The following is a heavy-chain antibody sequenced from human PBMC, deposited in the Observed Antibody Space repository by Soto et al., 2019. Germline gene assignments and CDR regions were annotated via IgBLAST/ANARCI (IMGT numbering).Heavy chain of an antibody. Sequence: QVQLVQSGAEVKKPGSSVKVSCKASGGTFSSYTISWVRQAPGQGLEWMGRIIPILGIANYAQKFQGRVTITAEKSTSTAYMGLSSLRSEDTAVYYCARDREGGPFAYWGRGTLVTVSS. CDR2: IIPILGIA. CDR1: GGTFSSYT. D-gene: IGHD1-26*01. J-gene: IGHJ4*02. CDR3: ARDREGGPFAY. V-gene: IGHV1-69*08.